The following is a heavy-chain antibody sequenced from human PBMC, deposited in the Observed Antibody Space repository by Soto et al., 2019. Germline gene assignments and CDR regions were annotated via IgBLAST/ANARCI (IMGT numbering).Heavy chain of an antibody. J-gene: IGHJ2*01. D-gene: IGHD1-26*01. CDR2: IRGKANNYAT. CDR1: GFTFSGSA. V-gene: IGHV3-73*02. CDR3: SRFEEVYSGYFDL. Sequence: EVQLVESGGVLVQPGGSLKLSCAASGFTFSGSAMQWVRQASGKGLEWAGRIRGKANNYATAYAASVKGRFTISRDDSKNTAYLQMNSLKTEDTAVYYCSRFEEVYSGYFDLWGRGTLVTVSS.